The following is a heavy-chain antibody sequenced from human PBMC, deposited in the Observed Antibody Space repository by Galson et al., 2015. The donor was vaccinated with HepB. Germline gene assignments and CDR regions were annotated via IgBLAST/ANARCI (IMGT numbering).Heavy chain of an antibody. CDR1: GYTFTSYG. CDR3: ARGGVITMVRGVYYYGIDV. J-gene: IGHJ6*02. V-gene: IGHV1-18*04. D-gene: IGHD3-10*01. CDR2: ISAYNGNT. Sequence: VKVSCKASGYTFTSYGISWVRQAPGQGLEGMGWISAYNGNTNYAQKLQGRVTMTTDTSPSTAYMELRSLRSDDTAVYYCARGGVITMVRGVYYYGIDVWGQVTTVTVAS.